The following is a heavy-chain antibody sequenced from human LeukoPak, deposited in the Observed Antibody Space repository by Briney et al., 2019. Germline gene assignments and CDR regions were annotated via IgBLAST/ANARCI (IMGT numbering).Heavy chain of an antibody. V-gene: IGHV4-34*01. Sequence: SETLSLTCAVYGGSFSGYYWSWIRQPPGKGLEWIGEINHSGSTNYNPSLKSRVTISVDTSKNQFSLKLSSVTAADTAVYYCARASYGRQAGRLRFSFDYWGQGTLVTVSS. D-gene: IGHD5-12*01. CDR3: ARASYGRQAGRLRFSFDY. CDR1: GGSFSGYY. J-gene: IGHJ4*02. CDR2: INHSGST.